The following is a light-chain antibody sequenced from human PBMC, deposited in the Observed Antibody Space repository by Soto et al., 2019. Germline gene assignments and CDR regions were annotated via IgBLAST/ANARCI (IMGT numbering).Light chain of an antibody. Sequence: EIVLTQSPGTRSLSPGERATLSGGASQSVNSNSLAWYQQKPGQAPRLLFYAASNRASGVPARFSASGSGTDFTLTISSLEAEDFAVYHCQQYGSSPLTFGGGTKVEIQ. V-gene: IGKV3-20*01. J-gene: IGKJ4*01. CDR3: QQYGSSPLT. CDR2: AAS. CDR1: QSVNSNS.